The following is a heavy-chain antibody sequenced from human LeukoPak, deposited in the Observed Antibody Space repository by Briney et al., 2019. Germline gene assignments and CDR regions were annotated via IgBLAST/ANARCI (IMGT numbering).Heavy chain of an antibody. CDR2: IIPIFGTA. CDR1: GGTFSSYA. V-gene: IGHV1-69*05. J-gene: IGHJ4*02. D-gene: IGHD3-22*01. Sequence: SVKVSCKASGGTFSSYAISWVRQAPGQGLEWMGGIIPIFGTANYAQKFQGRVTITTDESTSTDYMELSSLRSEDTAVYYCARGYYYDSSGYFAYWGQGTLVTVSS. CDR3: ARGYYYDSSGYFAY.